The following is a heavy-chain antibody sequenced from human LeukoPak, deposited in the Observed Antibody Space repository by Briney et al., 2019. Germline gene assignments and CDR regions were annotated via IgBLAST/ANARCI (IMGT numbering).Heavy chain of an antibody. CDR1: GGSISSSSYY. CDR3: ARSELTGTFDY. D-gene: IGHD7-27*01. V-gene: IGHV4-39*01. Sequence: KPSETLSLTCTVSGGSISSSSYYWGWIRKPPGKGLEWIGSIYYSGSTYYNPSLKSRVTISVDTSKNQFSLKLSSVTAADTAVYYCARSELTGTFDYWGQGTLVTVSS. J-gene: IGHJ4*02. CDR2: IYYSGST.